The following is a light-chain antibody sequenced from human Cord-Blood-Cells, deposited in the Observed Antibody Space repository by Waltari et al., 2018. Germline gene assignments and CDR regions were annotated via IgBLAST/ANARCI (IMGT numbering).Light chain of an antibody. CDR2: RDS. Sequence: SYELTQPLSVSLALGQTARITWGGHNIGTKNWHWYQQKPGQAPVLVIYRDSNRPSGIPERFSGSNSGNTATLTISRAQAGDEADYYCQVWDSSTVVFGGGTKLTVL. CDR3: QVWDSSTVV. CDR1: NIGTKN. V-gene: IGLV3-9*01. J-gene: IGLJ2*01.